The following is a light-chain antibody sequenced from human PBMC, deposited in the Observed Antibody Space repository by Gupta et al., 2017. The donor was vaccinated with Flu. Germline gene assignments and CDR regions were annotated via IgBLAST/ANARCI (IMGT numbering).Light chain of an antibody. Sequence: EIVMTQYPLSLPVAPGESASMSCRSSQSLLKSNGSNYLDWYLQRPGRSPQLLIYLSSHRASGVPDRFSGSGSGTDFTLKSSRGEDEDVGVYYCMQSLQGLTFGGGTKMEIK. J-gene: IGKJ4*01. CDR3: MQSLQGLT. CDR2: LSS. CDR1: QSLLKSNGSNY. V-gene: IGKV2-28*01.